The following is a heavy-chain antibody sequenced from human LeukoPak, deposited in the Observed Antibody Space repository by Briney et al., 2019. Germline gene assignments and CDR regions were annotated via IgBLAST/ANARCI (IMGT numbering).Heavy chain of an antibody. V-gene: IGHV1-24*01. Sequence: GASVKVSCKVPGYTLSDLSMHWVQQAPGKGLEWMGGFGPEDGETIYAQKFQGRVTMTEDTSTDTAYVELSSLRSEDTAVYYCASLESDGTFDSWGQGTLVTVSS. CDR2: FGPEDGET. J-gene: IGHJ4*02. CDR1: GYTLSDLS. CDR3: ASLESDGTFDS.